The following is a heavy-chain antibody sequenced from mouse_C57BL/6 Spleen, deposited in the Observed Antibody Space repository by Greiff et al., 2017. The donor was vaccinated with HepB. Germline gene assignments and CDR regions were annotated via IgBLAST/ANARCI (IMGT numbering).Heavy chain of an antibody. CDR2: ISDGGSYT. CDR3: ARDRIYYDYGEVFAY. Sequence: DVKLVESGGGLVKPGGSLKLSCAASGFTFSSYAMSWVRQTPEKRLEWVATISDGGSYTYYPDNVKGRFTISRDNAKNNLYLQMSHLKSEDTAMYYCARDRIYYDYGEVFAYWGQGTLVTVSA. J-gene: IGHJ3*01. D-gene: IGHD2-4*01. V-gene: IGHV5-4*01. CDR1: GFTFSSYA.